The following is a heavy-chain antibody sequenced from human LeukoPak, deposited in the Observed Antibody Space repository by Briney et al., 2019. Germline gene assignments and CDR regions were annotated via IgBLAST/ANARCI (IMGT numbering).Heavy chain of an antibody. V-gene: IGHV3-23*01. J-gene: IGHJ4*02. CDR1: GFTFSSYA. D-gene: IGHD3-22*01. Sequence: GGSLRLSCEASGFTFSSYARSWVRKAPGKGLEWVSAIRGSGGSTYYADSVKGRFTISRDNSKNTLYLQMNSLRAEDTAVYYCAKVDYYDSSGYRGGIDYWGQGTLVTVSS. CDR3: AKVDYYDSSGYRGGIDY. CDR2: IRGSGGST.